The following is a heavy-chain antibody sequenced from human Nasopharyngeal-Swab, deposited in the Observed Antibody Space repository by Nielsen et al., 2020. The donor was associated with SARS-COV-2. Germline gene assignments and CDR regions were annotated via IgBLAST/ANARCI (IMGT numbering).Heavy chain of an antibody. J-gene: IGHJ6*02. Sequence: ASVKVSCKVSGYPFSTYFIHWVRQAPGQGLEWMGIINPSTGATLYAQNFQGRVTMTKDTSISTAYMQLTWLTSDDTAIYYCARGLNYYYYHGTDVWGQGTTVTVSS. V-gene: IGHV1-2*02. CDR1: GYPFSTYF. CDR3: ARGLNYYYYHGTDV. D-gene: IGHD3-16*01. CDR2: INPSTGAT.